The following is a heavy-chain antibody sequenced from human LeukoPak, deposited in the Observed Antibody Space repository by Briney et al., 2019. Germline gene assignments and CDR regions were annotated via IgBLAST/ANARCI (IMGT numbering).Heavy chain of an antibody. V-gene: IGHV4-59*01. CDR2: IYYSGGT. J-gene: IGHJ4*02. CDR3: ARGGTRAFDY. Sequence: SATLSLTCSVSGGSISSYYWSWIRQPPGKGLEWIGHIYYSGGTNYNASLKSRVTISVDTSKNQFSLKLSSVTAADTAVYYCARGGTRAFDYWGQGTLVTVSS. CDR1: GGSISSYY.